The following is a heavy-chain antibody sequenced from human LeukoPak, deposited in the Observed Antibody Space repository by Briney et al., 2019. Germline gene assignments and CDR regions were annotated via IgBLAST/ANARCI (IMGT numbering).Heavy chain of an antibody. CDR2: ISYDGSNK. J-gene: IGHJ5*02. Sequence: PGRSLRLSCAASGFTFSSYAMHWVRQAPGKGLGWVAVISYDGSNKYYADSVKGRFTISRDNSKNTLYLQMNSLRAEDTAVNYCARHSFPIVVVTAELDPWGQGTLVTVSS. CDR3: ARHSFPIVVVTAELDP. V-gene: IGHV3-30-3*01. CDR1: GFTFSSYA. D-gene: IGHD2-21*02.